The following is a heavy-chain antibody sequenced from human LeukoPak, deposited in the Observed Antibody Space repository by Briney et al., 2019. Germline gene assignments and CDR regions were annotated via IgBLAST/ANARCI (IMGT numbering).Heavy chain of an antibody. CDR3: ARDLIVADAPRMDV. CDR2: IWYDGSNK. V-gene: IGHV3-33*08. D-gene: IGHD2-15*01. J-gene: IGHJ6*02. CDR1: GFTFNSYE. Sequence: PGGSLRLSCAASGFTFNSYEMNWVRQAPGKGLEWVAVIWYDGSNKYYADSVKGRFTISRDNSKNTLYLQMNSLRAEDTAVYYCARDLIVADAPRMDVWGQGTTVTVSS.